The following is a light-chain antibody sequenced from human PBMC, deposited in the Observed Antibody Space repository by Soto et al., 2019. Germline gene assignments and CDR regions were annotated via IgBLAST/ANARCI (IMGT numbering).Light chain of an antibody. Sequence: EIVMTQSPATLSLSPGERATLSCKASQNVYNTLAWYQQRPGQPPPLLLYYASTMATSISASSSGSGYGEDFTRTISSLQSEDFAVYFCQHCRNLPFTFGGGTKVEIK. CDR2: YAS. CDR3: QHCRNLPFT. V-gene: IGKV3-15*01. J-gene: IGKJ4*01. CDR1: QNVYNT.